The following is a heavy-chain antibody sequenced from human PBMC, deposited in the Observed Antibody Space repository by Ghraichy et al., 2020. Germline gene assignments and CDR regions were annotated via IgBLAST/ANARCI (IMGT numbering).Heavy chain of an antibody. V-gene: IGHV4-34*01. J-gene: IGHJ5*02. CDR1: GGSFSGYY. CDR3: ASMPGIAAAT. D-gene: IGHD6-13*01. CDR2: INHSGST. Sequence: SQTLSLTCAVYGGSFSGYYWSWIRQPPGKGLEWIGEINHSGSTNYNPSLKSRVTISVDTSKNQFSLKLSSVTAADTAVYYCASMPGIAAATWGQGTLVTVSS.